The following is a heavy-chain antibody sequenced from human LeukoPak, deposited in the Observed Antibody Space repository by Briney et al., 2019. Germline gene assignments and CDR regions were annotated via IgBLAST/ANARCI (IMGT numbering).Heavy chain of an antibody. D-gene: IGHD4-11*01. V-gene: IGHV1-18*01. CDR2: ISDYNGNT. CDR3: ARDLYRDSLPVSWFDP. Sequence: GASVKVSCKASGYTFTSYGISWVRQAPGQGLEWMGWISDYNGNTNYAQKLQGRVTMTTDSSTSTAYMDLRSLRSDDTAVYYCARDLYRDSLPVSWFDPWGQGTLVTVSS. CDR1: GYTFTSYG. J-gene: IGHJ5*02.